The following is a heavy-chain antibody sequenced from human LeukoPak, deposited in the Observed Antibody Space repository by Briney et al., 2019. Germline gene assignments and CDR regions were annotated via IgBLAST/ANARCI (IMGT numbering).Heavy chain of an antibody. D-gene: IGHD3-22*01. CDR1: GGSISSSSYY. J-gene: IGHJ1*01. Sequence: SETLSLTCIVSGGSISSSSYYWDWIRQPPGKGLEWMGSIYYSGRTYYNMSLKSRVTISIDTSKNQFSLNLNSVTAADTAVHYCARRRYYDSTGYLDWGQGTLVTVSS. CDR3: ARRRYYDSTGYLD. CDR2: IYYSGRT. V-gene: IGHV4-39*01.